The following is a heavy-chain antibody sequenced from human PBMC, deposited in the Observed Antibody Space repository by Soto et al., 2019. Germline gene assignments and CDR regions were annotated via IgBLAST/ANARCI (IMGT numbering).Heavy chain of an antibody. CDR2: IYYSGST. CDR1: GGSISSYY. CDR3: ARSPAVYYGMDV. V-gene: IGHV4-59*01. J-gene: IGHJ6*02. Sequence: PSETLSLTCTVSGGSISSYYWSWIRQPPGKGLEWIGYIYYSGSTNYNPSLKSRVTISVDTSKNQFSLKLSSVTAADTAVYYCARSPAVYYGMDVWGQGTTVTVSS.